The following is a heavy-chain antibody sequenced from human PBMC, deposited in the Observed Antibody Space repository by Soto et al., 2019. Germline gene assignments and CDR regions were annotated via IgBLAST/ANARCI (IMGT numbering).Heavy chain of an antibody. V-gene: IGHV4-31*03. J-gene: IGHJ4*02. CDR1: GDSLSSVGFY. CDR2: IYYSGTT. Sequence: SETLSLTCTVSGDSLSSVGFYWSWVRQHPGRGLEWIGHIYYSGTTYYNPSLKSRITISVDGSKNQFSLKLNSVTAADTAVYYCARAVRNYDRSGYYGGGFYYFDYWGQGTLVTVSS. D-gene: IGHD3-22*01. CDR3: ARAVRNYDRSGYYGGGFYYFDY.